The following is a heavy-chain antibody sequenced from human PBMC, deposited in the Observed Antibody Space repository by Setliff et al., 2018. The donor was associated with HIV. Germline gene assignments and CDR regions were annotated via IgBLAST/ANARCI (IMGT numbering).Heavy chain of an antibody. CDR3: AGLGGLLYTSSSLRGVDY. D-gene: IGHD6-6*01. Sequence: PGGSLRLSCAASGFTFSNYAMTWVRQAPGKGLVWVSHINSDGSSTSYGDSVKGRFTISRDNAKNTLYLQMDSLRAEDTAVYYCAGLGGLLYTSSSLRGVDYWGQGTLVTVSS. CDR1: GFTFSNYA. CDR2: INSDGSST. V-gene: IGHV3-74*01. J-gene: IGHJ4*02.